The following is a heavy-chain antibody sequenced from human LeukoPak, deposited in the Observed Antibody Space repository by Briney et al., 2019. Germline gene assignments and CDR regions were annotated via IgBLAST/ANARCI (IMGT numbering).Heavy chain of an antibody. Sequence: GGSLRLSCAASGFTFDNYAMHWVRQAPGKGLEWVSGISWNSDDIGYADSVKGRFTISRDNAKNSLYLQMNSLRAEDTAVYYCARDIRYYYGSGSYYDYWGQGTLVTVSS. CDR3: ARDIRYYYGSGSYYDY. CDR2: ISWNSDDI. J-gene: IGHJ4*02. V-gene: IGHV3-9*01. D-gene: IGHD3-10*01. CDR1: GFTFDNYA.